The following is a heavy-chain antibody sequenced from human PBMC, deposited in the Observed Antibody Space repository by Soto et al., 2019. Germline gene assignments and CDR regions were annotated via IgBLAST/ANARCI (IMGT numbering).Heavy chain of an antibody. V-gene: IGHV3-30-3*01. J-gene: IGHJ4*02. Sequence: VGSLRLSCAASGFTFSSYAMHWVRQAPGKGLEWVAVISYDGSNKYYADSVKGRFTISRDNARDSVYLQMNSLTIEDTAMYYCARASSSTSGAIDYWGQGTLVTVSS. CDR3: ARASSSTSGAIDY. CDR1: GFTFSSYA. CDR2: ISYDGSNK. D-gene: IGHD2-2*01.